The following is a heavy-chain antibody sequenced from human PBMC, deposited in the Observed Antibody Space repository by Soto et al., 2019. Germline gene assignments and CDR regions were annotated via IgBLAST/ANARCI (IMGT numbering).Heavy chain of an antibody. CDR3: ARARYVTTIVVVVDAFDI. D-gene: IGHD3-22*01. V-gene: IGHV1-69*13. Sequence: SVKVSCKASGGTFSSYAISWVRQAPGQGLEWMGGIIPIFGTANYAQKFQGRVTITADESTSTAYMELSSLRSEDTAVYYCARARYVTTIVVVVDAFDIWGQGTMVTVSS. CDR1: GGTFSSYA. J-gene: IGHJ3*02. CDR2: IIPIFGTA.